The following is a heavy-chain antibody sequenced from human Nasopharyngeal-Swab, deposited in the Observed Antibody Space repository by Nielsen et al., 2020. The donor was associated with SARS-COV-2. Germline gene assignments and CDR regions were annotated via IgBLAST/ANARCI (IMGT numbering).Heavy chain of an antibody. CDR3: AKDKPVVPAAFVPNAFDI. V-gene: IGHV3-11*01. Sequence: WIRQPPGKGLEWISYISSSSISIYYADSVKGRFTISRDNAKNSLYLQMNSLRAEDTAVYYCAKDKPVVPAAFVPNAFDIWGQGTMVTVSS. CDR2: ISSSSISI. D-gene: IGHD2-2*01. J-gene: IGHJ3*02.